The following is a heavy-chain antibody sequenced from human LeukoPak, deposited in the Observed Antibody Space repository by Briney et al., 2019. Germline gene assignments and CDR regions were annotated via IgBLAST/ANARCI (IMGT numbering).Heavy chain of an antibody. CDR2: IKSKTDGGTT. V-gene: IGHV3-15*01. J-gene: IGHJ4*02. CDR3: TTGRGYPLSYRGYETGL. D-gene: IGHD5-18*01. CDR1: GFTFSNAW. Sequence: GGSLRLSCAASGFTFSNAWMSWVRQAPGKGLEWVGRIKSKTDGGTTDYAAPVKGRFTISRDDSKNTLYLQMNSLKTEDTAVYYCTTGRGYPLSYRGYETGLWGQGTLVTVSS.